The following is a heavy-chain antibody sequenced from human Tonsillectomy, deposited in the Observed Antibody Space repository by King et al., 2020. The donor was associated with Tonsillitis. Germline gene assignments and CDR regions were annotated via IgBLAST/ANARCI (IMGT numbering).Heavy chain of an antibody. J-gene: IGHJ5*02. Sequence: VQLVESGGGLVKPGGSLRLSCSASGFTFSAHTMNWVRQAPGQGLEWVSSITSSSTYIYYADSVKGRFTISRDNARDSLFLQLNRLTAGDTAVYYCARGTTATPTSGYNWFDPWGQGTLVTVSS. CDR2: ITSSSTYI. V-gene: IGHV3-21*01. CDR1: GFTFSAHT. CDR3: ARGTTATPTSGYNWFDP. D-gene: IGHD1-1*01.